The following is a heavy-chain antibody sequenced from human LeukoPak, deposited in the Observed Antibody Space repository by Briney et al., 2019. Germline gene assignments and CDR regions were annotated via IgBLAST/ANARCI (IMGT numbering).Heavy chain of an antibody. CDR3: ARETPPQPVPGRPIVGATTWFDP. D-gene: IGHD1-26*01. Sequence: SQTLSLTCAISGDSVSSNSAAWNWIRQSPSRGLEWLGRTYYRSKWYNDYAVSVKSRITINPDTSKNQFSLQLNSVTPEDTAVYYCARETPPQPVPGRPIVGATTWFDPWGQGTLVTVSS. CDR2: TYYRSKWYN. V-gene: IGHV6-1*01. CDR1: GDSVSSNSAA. J-gene: IGHJ5*02.